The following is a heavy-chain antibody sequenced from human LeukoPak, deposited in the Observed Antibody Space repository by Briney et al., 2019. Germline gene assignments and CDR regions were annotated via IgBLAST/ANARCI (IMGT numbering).Heavy chain of an antibody. J-gene: IGHJ4*02. Sequence: GGSLRLSCAASLFTFSSYSMNWVRQAPGKGLVWVSRINSDGSGTSYADSVKGRFTISRDNAKNTLYLQMNSLRADDTAVYYCARGGDYGDFSTNYFDYWGQGTLVTVSS. D-gene: IGHD4-17*01. CDR1: LFTFSSYS. V-gene: IGHV3-74*01. CDR2: INSDGSGT. CDR3: ARGGDYGDFSTNYFDY.